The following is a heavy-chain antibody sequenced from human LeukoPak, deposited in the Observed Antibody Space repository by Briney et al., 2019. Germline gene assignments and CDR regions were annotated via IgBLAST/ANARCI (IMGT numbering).Heavy chain of an antibody. Sequence: PSETLSLTCTVSGGSISSYYWSWIRQPPGKGLEWIGYIYYSGSTNYNPSLKSRVTISVDTSKNQFSLKPSSVTAADTAVYYCARLGYSFDYWGQGTLVTVSS. D-gene: IGHD6-13*01. CDR2: IYYSGST. J-gene: IGHJ4*02. CDR1: GGSISSYY. CDR3: ARLGYSFDY. V-gene: IGHV4-59*08.